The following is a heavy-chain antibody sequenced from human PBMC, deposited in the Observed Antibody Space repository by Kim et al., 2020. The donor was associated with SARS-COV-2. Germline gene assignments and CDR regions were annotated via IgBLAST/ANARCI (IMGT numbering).Heavy chain of an antibody. J-gene: IGHJ3*02. CDR3: ARDAPYGSGSNDAFDI. V-gene: IGHV3-21*01. Sequence: GGSLRLSCAASGFTFSSYSMNWVRQAPGKGLEWVSSISSSSSYIYYGDSVKGRFTISRDNAKNSLYLQMNSLRAEDTAVYYCARDAPYGSGSNDAFDIWGQGTMVTVSS. D-gene: IGHD3-10*01. CDR1: GFTFSSYS. CDR2: ISSSSSYI.